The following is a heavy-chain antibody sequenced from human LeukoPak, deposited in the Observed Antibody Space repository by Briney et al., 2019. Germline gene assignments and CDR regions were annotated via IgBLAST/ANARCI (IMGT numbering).Heavy chain of an antibody. Sequence: GGSLRLSCAASGFTFSSYSMNWVRQAPGKGLEWVSYISSSSSSTIYYADSVKGRFTISRDNAKNSLYLQMNSLRAEDTAVYYCARESHGSGRDFDYWGQGTLVTVSS. V-gene: IGHV3-48*01. CDR3: ARESHGSGRDFDY. J-gene: IGHJ4*02. CDR2: ISSSSSSTI. D-gene: IGHD3-10*01. CDR1: GFTFSSYS.